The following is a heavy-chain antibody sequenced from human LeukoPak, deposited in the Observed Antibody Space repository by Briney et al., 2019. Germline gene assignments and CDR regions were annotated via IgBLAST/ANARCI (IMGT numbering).Heavy chain of an antibody. CDR2: ITSSGGGT. CDR3: ATARILSTGLRY. D-gene: IGHD1-14*01. V-gene: IGHV3-23*01. J-gene: IGHJ4*02. Sequence: HPGGSLRLSCAASGFIFSGNDMTWVRQAPGKGLEWVSGITSSGGGTFYGDSVEGRFTISRDNSLNALYLQMNNLGAGDTATYFCATARILSTGLRYWGQGALVTVSS. CDR1: GFIFSGND.